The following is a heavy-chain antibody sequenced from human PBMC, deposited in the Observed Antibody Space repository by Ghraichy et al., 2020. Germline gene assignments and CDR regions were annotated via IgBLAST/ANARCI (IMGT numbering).Heavy chain of an antibody. J-gene: IGHJ4*02. CDR1: GGSINSSNYY. Sequence: SETLSLTCTVSGGSINSSNYYWGWIRQPPGKGLEWIGSGYYSGSTDYNPSLESRVTVSVDTSRNQFSLKLNSVTAADTALYYCARHDLVGSFDCWGQGTLVTV. D-gene: IGHD3-10*01. CDR3: ARHDLVGSFDC. V-gene: IGHV4-39*01. CDR2: GYYSGST.